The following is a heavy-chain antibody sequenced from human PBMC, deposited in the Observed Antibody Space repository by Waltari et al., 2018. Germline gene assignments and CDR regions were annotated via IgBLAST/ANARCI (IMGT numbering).Heavy chain of an antibody. Sequence: QVQLVQSGAEVKKPGASVKVSCKASGYTFTGYYMHWVRQAPGQGLEWMGWINPNSGGTNYAQKFQGRVTMTRDTSISTAYMELSRLRSDDTAVYYCARDLYSGYDFFYYYGMDVWGQGTTVTVSS. V-gene: IGHV1-2*02. D-gene: IGHD5-12*01. CDR1: GYTFTGYY. CDR3: ARDLYSGYDFFYYYGMDV. J-gene: IGHJ6*02. CDR2: INPNSGGT.